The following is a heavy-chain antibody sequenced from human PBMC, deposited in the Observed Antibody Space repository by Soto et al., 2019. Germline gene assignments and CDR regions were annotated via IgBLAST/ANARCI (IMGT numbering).Heavy chain of an antibody. CDR1: GFSFNSYS. CDR3: ARAGGYENFDY. J-gene: IGHJ4*02. Sequence: PGGSLRLSCAASGFSFNSYSMNWVRQAPGKGLEWVSFISDSTRTIYYADSVKGRFTISRDNAKNSLYLQMNSLRAEDTAVYYCARAGGYENFDYWGQGTLVTVSS. D-gene: IGHD5-12*01. CDR2: ISDSTRTI. V-gene: IGHV3-48*01.